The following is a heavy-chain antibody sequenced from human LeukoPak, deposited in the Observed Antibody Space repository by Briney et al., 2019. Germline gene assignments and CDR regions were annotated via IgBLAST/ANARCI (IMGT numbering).Heavy chain of an antibody. CDR3: ASSYGGNSY. J-gene: IGHJ4*02. CDR2: INHSGST. V-gene: IGHV4-34*01. CDR1: GGSFSGYY. Sequence: SETLSLTCAVYGGSFSGYYWSWIRQSPGKGLEWIGEINHSGSTNYNPSLKSRVTISVDTSKNQFSLKLSSVTAADTAVYYCASSYGGNSYWGQGTLVTVSS. D-gene: IGHD4-23*01.